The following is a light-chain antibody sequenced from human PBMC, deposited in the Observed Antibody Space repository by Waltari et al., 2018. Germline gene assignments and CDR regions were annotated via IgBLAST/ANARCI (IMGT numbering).Light chain of an antibody. CDR1: QSIGIY. CDR3: QKYESLPTT. CDR2: HAS. J-gene: IGKJ1*01. Sequence: EIVLTQSPGTLSLSPGERATLYCRARQSIGIYLAWYQKRPGQAPRLLRYHASSRATGFPARFSGSGSGTDFSLTISRLDPEDFAVYYCQKYESLPTTFGQGTKVEIK. V-gene: IGKV3-20*01.